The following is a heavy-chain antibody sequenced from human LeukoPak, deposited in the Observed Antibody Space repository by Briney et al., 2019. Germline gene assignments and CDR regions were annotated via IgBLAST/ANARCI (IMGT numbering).Heavy chain of an antibody. CDR3: AKDFAVYYGSGSFDY. CDR1: GFTFSSYA. D-gene: IGHD3-10*01. J-gene: IGHJ4*02. V-gene: IGHV3-23*01. CDR2: ISGSGGST. Sequence: GGSLRLSCAASGFTFSSYAMSWVRQAPGKGLEWVSAISGSGGSTYYADSVKGRFTISRDNSKNTLYLQMTSLRAEDTAVYYCAKDFAVYYGSGSFDYWGQGTLVTVSS.